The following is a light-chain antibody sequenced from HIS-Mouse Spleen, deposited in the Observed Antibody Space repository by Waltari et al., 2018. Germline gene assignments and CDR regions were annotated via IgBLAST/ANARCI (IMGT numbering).Light chain of an antibody. Sequence: QSALTQPPSVSGSPGQSVTISCTGTSSDVGSYNRVPWYQQPPGTAPKLMIYEVSNRPSGVPDRFSGSKFGNTASLTISGLQAEDEADYYCSLYTSSSTLVFGGGTKLTVL. J-gene: IGLJ2*01. V-gene: IGLV2-18*01. CDR2: EVS. CDR1: SSDVGSYNR. CDR3: SLYTSSSTLV.